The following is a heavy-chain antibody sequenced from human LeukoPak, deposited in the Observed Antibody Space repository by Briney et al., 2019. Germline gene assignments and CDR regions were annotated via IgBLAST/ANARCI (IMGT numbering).Heavy chain of an antibody. CDR2: IFANGDIT. J-gene: IGHJ6*02. CDR3: VKSPSDGLDV. CDR1: GFTFSAYP. Sequence: GGSLRLSCSASGFTFSAYPMHWARQAPGKGLEYVSTIFANGDITSYAASVKGRFTTSRDNSKNTVYLQMSSLRPEDTAVYYCVKSPSDGLDVWGQGATVTVSS. V-gene: IGHV3-64D*09.